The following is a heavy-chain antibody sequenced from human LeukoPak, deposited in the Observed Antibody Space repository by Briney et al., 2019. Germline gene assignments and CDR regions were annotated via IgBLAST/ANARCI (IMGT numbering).Heavy chain of an antibody. CDR3: AKANGDYYYYYGMDV. D-gene: IGHD4-17*01. J-gene: IGHJ6*02. Sequence: GGSLRLSCAGSGFTFSSYAMSWVGQAPGKGLECVSAISASGGSTYYADSVKGRFTISRDNSKNTVYLQMNSLRAEDTAVYYCAKANGDYYYYYGMDVWGQGTTVTVSS. V-gene: IGHV3-23*01. CDR2: ISASGGST. CDR1: GFTFSSYA.